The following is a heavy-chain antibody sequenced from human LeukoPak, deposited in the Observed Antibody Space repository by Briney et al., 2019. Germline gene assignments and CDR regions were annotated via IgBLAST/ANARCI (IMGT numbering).Heavy chain of an antibody. CDR1: GFTFSSYW. CDR2: ISSSSSTI. J-gene: IGHJ4*02. Sequence: PGGSLRLSCAASGFTFSSYWMSWVRQAPGKGLEWVSYISSSSSTIYYADSVKGRFTISRDNAKNSLYLQMNSLRAEDTAVYYCAKGTYSAYNSGCAYWGQGTLVTVSS. D-gene: IGHD5-12*01. V-gene: IGHV3-48*04. CDR3: AKGTYSAYNSGCAY.